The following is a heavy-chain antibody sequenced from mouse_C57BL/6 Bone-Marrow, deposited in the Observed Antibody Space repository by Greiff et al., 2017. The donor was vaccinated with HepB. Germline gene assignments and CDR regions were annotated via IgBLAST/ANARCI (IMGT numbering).Heavy chain of an antibody. J-gene: IGHJ3*01. D-gene: IGHD2-4*01. Sequence: VQLQQPGTELVKPGASVKLSCKASGSTFTSSWMHWVKQRPGQGLEWLGNINPSNGGTNYNEKFKSKATLTVDKSSRTAYMQSSSLTSEDSAVYDCAREWYDYAWCAYRGQGTLVTVSA. V-gene: IGHV1-53*01. CDR2: INPSNGGT. CDR3: AREWYDYAWCAY. CDR1: GSTFTSSW.